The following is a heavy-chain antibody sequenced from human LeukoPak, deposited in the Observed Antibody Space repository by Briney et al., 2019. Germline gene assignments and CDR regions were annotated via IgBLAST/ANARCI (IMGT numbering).Heavy chain of an antibody. CDR2: IYYSGST. D-gene: IGHD3-16*01. CDR1: GGSISSYY. V-gene: IGHV4-59*01. J-gene: IGHJ4*02. CDR3: ARSRSTYVLDC. Sequence: SETLSLTCTVSGGSISSYYWSWIRQPPGKGLEWIGYIYYSGSTNYNPSLKSRVTISVDTSKNQFSLKLSSVTAADTAVYYCARSRSTYVLDCWGQGTLVTVSS.